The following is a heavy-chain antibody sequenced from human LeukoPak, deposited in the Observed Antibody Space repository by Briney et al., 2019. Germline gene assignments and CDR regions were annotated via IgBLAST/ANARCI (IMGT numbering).Heavy chain of an antibody. V-gene: IGHV3-23*01. J-gene: IGHJ4*02. D-gene: IGHD2-2*01. CDR3: AEDRGAWGYCSSTSCYPDY. Sequence: GGSLRLSCAASGFTFSSYAMSWVRQAPGKGLEWVSAIGGSGGSTYYADSVKGRFTISRDNSKNTLYLQMNSLRAEDTAVYYCAEDRGAWGYCSSTSCYPDYWGQGTLVTVSS. CDR1: GFTFSSYA. CDR2: IGGSGGST.